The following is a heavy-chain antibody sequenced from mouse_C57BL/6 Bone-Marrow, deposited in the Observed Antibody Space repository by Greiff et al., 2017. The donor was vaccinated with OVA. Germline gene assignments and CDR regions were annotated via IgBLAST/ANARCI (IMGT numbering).Heavy chain of an antibody. CDR2: IYPGDGDT. CDR3: SITTMDFDY. J-gene: IGHJ2*01. CDR1: GYAFSSSW. Sequence: VKVVASGPELVKPGASVKISCKASGYAFSSSWMNWVKQRPGKGLEWIGRIYPGDGDTNYNGKFKGKATQTANILSSTAYMELSSRTSEDSAVYFCSITTMDFDYWGQGTTLTVSS. D-gene: IGHD1-2*01. V-gene: IGHV1-82*01.